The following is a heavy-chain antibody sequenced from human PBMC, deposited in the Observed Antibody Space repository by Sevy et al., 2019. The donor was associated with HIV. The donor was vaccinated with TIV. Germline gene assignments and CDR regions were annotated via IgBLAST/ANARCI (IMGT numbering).Heavy chain of an antibody. Sequence: GGSLRLSCAASGLTFNIYLLNWVRQAPGKGLEWVAVVSFDASFKYYADSVKGRFTISRDNSKNTVFLQMDSLRDEDTGIYYCTTGRHGATFGYWGQGALVTVSS. D-gene: IGHD1-26*01. J-gene: IGHJ4*02. CDR3: TTGRHGATFGY. CDR2: VSFDASFK. CDR1: GLTFNIYL. V-gene: IGHV3-30*04.